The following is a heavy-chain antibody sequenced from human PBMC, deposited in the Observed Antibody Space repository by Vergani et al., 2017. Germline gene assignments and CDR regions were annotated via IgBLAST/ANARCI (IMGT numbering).Heavy chain of an antibody. J-gene: IGHJ6*03. Sequence: QVQLQQWGAGLLKPSETLSLTCAVYGGSFSGYYLSWIRQPPGKGLEWIGKINHSGSTNYNPSLKSRVTISVDTSKNQFSLKLSSVTAADTAVYYCARGRRDSYGDYYYYYMDVWGKGTTVTVSS. CDR1: GGSFSGYY. CDR3: ARGRRDSYGDYYYYYMDV. V-gene: IGHV4-34*01. D-gene: IGHD4-17*01. CDR2: INHSGST.